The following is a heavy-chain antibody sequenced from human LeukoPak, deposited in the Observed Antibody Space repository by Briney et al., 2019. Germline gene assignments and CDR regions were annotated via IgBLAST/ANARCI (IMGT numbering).Heavy chain of an antibody. CDR1: GFTFCSYS. D-gene: IGHD3-10*01. CDR2: ISSSSSDI. CDR3: ARESGSGSYFAY. Sequence: GGSLRLSCAASGFTFCSYSMHWVRQAPGKGREWVSSISSSSSDIYYADSLKGRFTISRDNAKNSLYLQMNSLRAEDTAVYYCARESGSGSYFAYWGQGALVTVSS. J-gene: IGHJ4*02. V-gene: IGHV3-21*01.